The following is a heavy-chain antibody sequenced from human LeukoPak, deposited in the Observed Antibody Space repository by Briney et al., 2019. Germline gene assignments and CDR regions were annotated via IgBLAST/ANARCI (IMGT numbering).Heavy chain of an antibody. J-gene: IGHJ6*03. D-gene: IGHD5-12*01. CDR1: GFTFDDYG. CDR2: INWNGGST. V-gene: IGHV3-20*01. CDR3: ARVATGRYYYYYMDV. Sequence: GGSLRLSCAASGFTFDDYGMSWVCQAPGKGLEWVSGINWNGGSTGYADSVKGRFTISRDNAKNSLYLQMNSLRAEDTALYHCARVATGRYYYYYMDVWGKGTTVTVSS.